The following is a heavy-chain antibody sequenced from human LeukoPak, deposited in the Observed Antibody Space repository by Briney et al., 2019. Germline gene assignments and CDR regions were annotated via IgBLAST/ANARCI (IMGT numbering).Heavy chain of an antibody. CDR3: ASRGGSSWYDFDY. Sequence: GGSLRLSCAASGFTFSSYSMNWVRQAPGKGLEWVSSISSSSSYIYYADSVKGRFTTSRDNAKNSLYLQMNSLRAEDTAVYYCASRGGSSWYDFDYWGQGTLVTVSS. CDR2: ISSSSSYI. D-gene: IGHD6-13*01. J-gene: IGHJ4*02. V-gene: IGHV3-21*01. CDR1: GFTFSSYS.